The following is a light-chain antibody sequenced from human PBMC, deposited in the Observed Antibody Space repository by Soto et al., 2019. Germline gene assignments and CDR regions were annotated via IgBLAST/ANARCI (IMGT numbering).Light chain of an antibody. CDR1: QNLLHSNGYNY. V-gene: IGKV2-28*01. CDR2: LGS. Sequence: EIVLTQSPLSLPVTHGEPASISCRSSQNLLHSNGYNYLNWYRHKPGQSPQLMIYLGSNRASGVTDSFSGSGSGTEFTLTINSVEAEHVGLYFWVQRLATPFTFDGGTKADIK. J-gene: IGKJ4*01. CDR3: VQRLATPFT.